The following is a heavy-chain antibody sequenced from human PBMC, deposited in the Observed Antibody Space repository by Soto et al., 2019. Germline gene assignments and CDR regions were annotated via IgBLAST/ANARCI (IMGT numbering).Heavy chain of an antibody. CDR2: ISYDGSNK. Sequence: QVQLVESGGGVVQPGRSLRLSCAASGFTFSSYGMHWFRQAPGKGLEWVAVISYDGSNKYYADSVKGRFTISRDNSKNTLYLQMNSLRAEDTAVYYCAKEIEQYCSGGSCYGDFYYYYGMDVWGQGTTVTVSS. V-gene: IGHV3-30*18. CDR1: GFTFSSYG. D-gene: IGHD2-15*01. J-gene: IGHJ6*02. CDR3: AKEIEQYCSGGSCYGDFYYYYGMDV.